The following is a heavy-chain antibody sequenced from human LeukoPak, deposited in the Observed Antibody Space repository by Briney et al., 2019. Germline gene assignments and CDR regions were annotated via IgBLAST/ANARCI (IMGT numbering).Heavy chain of an antibody. CDR1: GFTFSSYW. CDR3: ARGGSYGYFDY. CDR2: IRQDGSEK. D-gene: IGHD1-26*01. J-gene: IGHJ4*02. Sequence: GGSLRLSCAASGFTFSSYWMSWVRQAPGKGLEWVANIRQDGSEKYYVDSVKGRFTISRDNAKNSLYLQMNSLRAEDTAVYYCARGGSYGYFDYWGQGTLVTVSS. V-gene: IGHV3-7*01.